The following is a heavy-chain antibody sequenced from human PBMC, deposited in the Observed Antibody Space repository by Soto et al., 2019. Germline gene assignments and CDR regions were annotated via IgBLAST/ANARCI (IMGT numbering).Heavy chain of an antibody. CDR1: GFTFSSYA. D-gene: IGHD6-13*01. CDR3: AKGVYSSSWYPGLDY. Sequence: EVQLLESGGGLVQPGGSLRLSCAASGFTFSSYAMSWVRQAPGKGLEWVSAISGSGGSTYYADSVKGRFTISRDNSKNTLYLQMNSRRAEDTAVYYCAKGVYSSSWYPGLDYWGQGTLVTVSS. J-gene: IGHJ4*02. CDR2: ISGSGGST. V-gene: IGHV3-23*01.